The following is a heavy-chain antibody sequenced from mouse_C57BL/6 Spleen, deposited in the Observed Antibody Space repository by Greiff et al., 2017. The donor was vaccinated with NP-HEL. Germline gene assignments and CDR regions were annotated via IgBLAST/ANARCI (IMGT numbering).Heavy chain of an antibody. V-gene: IGHV5-6*01. CDR1: GFTFSSYG. CDR2: ISSGGSYT. D-gene: IGHD1-1*01. Sequence: EVQRVESGGDLVKPGGSLKLSCAASGFTFSSYGMSWVRQTPDKRLEWVATISSGGSYTYYPASVKGRFTISRDNAKNTLYLQLSSLKSEDTAMYYCARRASITTVVAPYWYFDVWGTGTTVTVSS. CDR3: ARRASITTVVAPYWYFDV. J-gene: IGHJ1*03.